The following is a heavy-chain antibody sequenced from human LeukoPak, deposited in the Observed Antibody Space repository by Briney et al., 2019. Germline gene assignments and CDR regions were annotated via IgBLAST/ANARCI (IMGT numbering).Heavy chain of an antibody. CDR3: ARDGADYGDADY. D-gene: IGHD4-17*01. Sequence: GGSLRLSCAASGFTVSSNYMSWVRQAPGKGLEWVSVIYSGGSTYYADSVKGRYTISRDNSKNTLYLQMNSLRAEDTAVYYCARDGADYGDADYWGQGTLVTVSS. CDR1: GFTVSSNY. CDR2: IYSGGST. V-gene: IGHV3-66*01. J-gene: IGHJ4*02.